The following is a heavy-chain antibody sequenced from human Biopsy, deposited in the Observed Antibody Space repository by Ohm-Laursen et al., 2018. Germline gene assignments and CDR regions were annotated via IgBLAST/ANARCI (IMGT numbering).Heavy chain of an antibody. Sequence: SETLSLTCTVSNGSTRNYYWGWIRQPPGKGLEWIGFISSTGYTSYIPSLKSRVTISVGTSRRQSSLKMRSVTAADTAVYYCAKGRNDNGGMYFGSWGQGTLVTVSS. J-gene: IGHJ4*02. D-gene: IGHD4-23*01. V-gene: IGHV4-4*08. CDR2: ISSTGYT. CDR1: NGSTRNYY. CDR3: AKGRNDNGGMYFGS.